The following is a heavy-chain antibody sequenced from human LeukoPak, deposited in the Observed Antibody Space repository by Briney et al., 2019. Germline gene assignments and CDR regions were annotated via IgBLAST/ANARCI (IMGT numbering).Heavy chain of an antibody. CDR3: ARRIQQSYYYDSSGYYPPYFDY. CDR1: GFTFSSYE. V-gene: IGHV3-48*03. D-gene: IGHD3-22*01. J-gene: IGHJ4*02. Sequence: GGSLRLSCAASGFTFSSYEMNWVRQAPGKGLEWVSYIRSSGNTMYYADSEKGGFTISRDNAKNSLYLQMNSLRAEDTAVYYCARRIQQSYYYDSSGYYPPYFDYWGQGTLVTVSS. CDR2: IRSSGNTM.